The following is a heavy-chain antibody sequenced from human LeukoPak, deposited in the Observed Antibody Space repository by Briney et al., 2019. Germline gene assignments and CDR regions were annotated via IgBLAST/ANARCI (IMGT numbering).Heavy chain of an antibody. CDR3: ARSVSDAFDI. V-gene: IGHV3-74*01. D-gene: IGHD2-8*01. Sequence: PGGSLRLPCAASGFTFRSNWMHWVRQAQGKGLVWVSHINSDGSSTNYADSVKGRFTVSRDNAKNTLYLQMNSLRAEDTAVYYCARSVSDAFDIWGLGTLVTVS. CDR2: INSDGSST. J-gene: IGHJ3*02. CDR1: GFTFRSNW.